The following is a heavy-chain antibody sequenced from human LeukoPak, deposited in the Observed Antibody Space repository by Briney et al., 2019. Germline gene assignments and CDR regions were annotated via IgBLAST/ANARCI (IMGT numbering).Heavy chain of an antibody. CDR3: ARGRYCSGGSCQRLDY. D-gene: IGHD2-15*01. J-gene: IGHJ4*02. CDR1: GFTFSSYW. CDR2: IKQGGSEK. V-gene: IGHV3-7*01. Sequence: GGSLRLSCAVSGFTFSSYWMTWVRQAPGKGLEWVANIKQGGSEKYYVDSMKGRFTISRDNAENSLYLQMNSLRAEDTAVYYCARGRYCSGGSCQRLDYWGQGTLVTVSS.